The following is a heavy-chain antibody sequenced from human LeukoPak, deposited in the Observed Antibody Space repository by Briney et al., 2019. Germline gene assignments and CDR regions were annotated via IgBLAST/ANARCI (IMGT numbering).Heavy chain of an antibody. J-gene: IGHJ5*02. D-gene: IGHD2-15*01. CDR1: GGTFSSYA. CDR2: IIPILGIA. CDR3: ARGGGYCSGGSCYRYNWFDP. V-gene: IGHV1-69*04. Sequence: SVKVSCKASGGTFSSYAISWVRQAPGQGLEWMGRIIPILGIASYAQKFQGRVTNTADKSTSTAYMELSSLRSEDTAVYYCARGGGYCSGGSCYRYNWFDPWGQGTLVTVSS.